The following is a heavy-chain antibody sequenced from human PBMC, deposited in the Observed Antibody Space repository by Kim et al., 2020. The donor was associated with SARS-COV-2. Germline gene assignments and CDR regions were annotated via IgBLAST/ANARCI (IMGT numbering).Heavy chain of an antibody. CDR1: GYTFTNYV. J-gene: IGHJ4*02. CDR2: INAGNGNT. Sequence: ASVKVSCKASGYTFTNYVINWLRQAPGQGLEWMGWINAGNGNTKYSQKFQGRVTINRDTPASTAYMELSSLRSEDTAVYYCARLSRTGSLDYWGQGTLVTVPS. CDR3: ARLSRTGSLDY. V-gene: IGHV1-3*01. D-gene: IGHD7-27*01.